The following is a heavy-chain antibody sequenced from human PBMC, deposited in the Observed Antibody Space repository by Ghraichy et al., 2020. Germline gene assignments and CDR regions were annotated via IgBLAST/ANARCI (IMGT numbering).Heavy chain of an antibody. CDR3: ARSYYDSSGYYSFDY. CDR2: IIPIFGTA. D-gene: IGHD3-22*01. V-gene: IGHV1-69*13. CDR1: GGTFSSYA. Sequence: SVKVSCKASGGTFSSYAISWVRQAPGQGLEWMGGIIPIFGTANYAQKFQGRVTITADESTSTAYMELSSLRSEDTAVYYCARSYYDSSGYYSFDYWGQGTLVTVSS. J-gene: IGHJ4*02.